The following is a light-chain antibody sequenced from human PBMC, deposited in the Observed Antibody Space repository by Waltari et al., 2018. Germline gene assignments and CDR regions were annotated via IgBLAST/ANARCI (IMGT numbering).Light chain of an antibody. CDR3: QQYYSTPQT. Sequence: DIVMTQSPDSLAVSLGERATINCKSSQSVLYSSNNNNYLGLYQQKPGQPPKLLIYGASTRESGVPDRFSGSGSGTDFTLTISSLQAEDVAVYYCQQYYSTPQTFGQGTKVEIK. J-gene: IGKJ1*01. V-gene: IGKV4-1*01. CDR2: GAS. CDR1: QSVLYSSNNNNY.